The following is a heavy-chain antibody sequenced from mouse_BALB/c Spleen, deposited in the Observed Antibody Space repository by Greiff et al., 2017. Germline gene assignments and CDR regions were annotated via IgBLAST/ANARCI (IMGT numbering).Heavy chain of an antibody. CDR1: GFSLTSYG. Sequence: VQGVESGPGLVAPSQSLSITCTVSGFSLTSYGVHWVRQPPGKGLEWLGVIWAGGSTNYNSALMSRLSISKDNSKSQVFLKMNSLQTDDTAMYYCARDGGNYVGFAYWGQGTLVTVSA. CDR3: ARDGGNYVGFAY. J-gene: IGHJ3*01. D-gene: IGHD2-1*01. CDR2: IWAGGST. V-gene: IGHV2-9*02.